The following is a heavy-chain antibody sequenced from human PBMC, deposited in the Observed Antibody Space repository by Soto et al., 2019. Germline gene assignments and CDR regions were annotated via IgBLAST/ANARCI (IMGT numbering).Heavy chain of an antibody. J-gene: IGHJ6*02. Sequence: QVQLVQSGAEVKKPGSSVKVSCKASGGTFSSYAISWVRQAPGQGLEWMGGIIPIFGTANYAQKFQGRVTITADEATSTAYMELRSLRSEDTAVYYCARARGYSYGRGDYYYYGMDVWGQGTTVTVSS. D-gene: IGHD5-18*01. CDR2: IIPIFGTA. CDR1: GGTFSSYA. CDR3: ARARGYSYGRGDYYYYGMDV. V-gene: IGHV1-69*01.